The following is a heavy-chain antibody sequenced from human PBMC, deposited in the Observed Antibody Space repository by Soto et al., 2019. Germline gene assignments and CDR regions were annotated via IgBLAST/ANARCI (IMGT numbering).Heavy chain of an antibody. D-gene: IGHD6-19*01. CDR1: GFTFSSYA. V-gene: IGHV3-23*01. J-gene: IGHJ4*02. CDR2: ISGSGGST. Sequence: EVQLLESGGGLVQPGGSLRLSCAASGFTFSSYAMSWVRQAPGKGLEWVSAISGSGGSTYYADSVKGRFTIARDNSKNTLYLQMNSLRAEDTAVYYCAKDRLWYSSGWYGVYWGQGTLVTVSS. CDR3: AKDRLWYSSGWYGVY.